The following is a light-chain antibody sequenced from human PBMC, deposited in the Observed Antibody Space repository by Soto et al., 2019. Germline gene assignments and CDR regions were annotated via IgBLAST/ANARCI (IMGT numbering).Light chain of an antibody. CDR1: LGISDW. CDR3: QQADSFPIT. CDR2: AAS. V-gene: IGKV1-12*01. Sequence: DIQMTQSPSSVSASVGDRVTITCRASLGISDWVAWYQHKPGRAPRLLIYAASSLQSGVPSRFSGRRSGTEFTLTINSLQPEDFATYYCQQADSFPITFGQGTRLEI. J-gene: IGKJ5*01.